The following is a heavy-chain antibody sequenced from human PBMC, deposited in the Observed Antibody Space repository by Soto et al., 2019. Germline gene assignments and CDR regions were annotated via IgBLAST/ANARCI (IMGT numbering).Heavy chain of an antibody. CDR3: ARCRAPGIEMAGRRGWFDP. J-gene: IGHJ5*02. Sequence: PSETLSLTCAVYGGSFSGYYWSWIRQPPGKGLEWIGEINHSGSTNYNPSLKSRVTISVDTSKNQFSLKLSSVTAADTAVYYCARCRAPGIEMAGRRGWFDPWGQGTLVTVSS. CDR2: INHSGST. CDR1: GGSFSGYY. V-gene: IGHV4-34*01. D-gene: IGHD6-19*01.